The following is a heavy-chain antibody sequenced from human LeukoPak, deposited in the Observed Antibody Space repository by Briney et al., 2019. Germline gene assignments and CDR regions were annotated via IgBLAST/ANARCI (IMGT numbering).Heavy chain of an antibody. D-gene: IGHD6-19*01. Sequence: SETLSLTCTVSGGSISSSSYYWGWIRQPPGKGLEWIGSIYYSGSTYYSSSLKSRVTISVDTSKNQFSLKLSSVTAADTAVYYCALTSGNTWRIAVAGSGFDYWGQGTLVTVSS. CDR3: ALTSGNTWRIAVAGSGFDY. CDR1: GGSISSSSYY. V-gene: IGHV4-39*01. J-gene: IGHJ4*02. CDR2: IYYSGST.